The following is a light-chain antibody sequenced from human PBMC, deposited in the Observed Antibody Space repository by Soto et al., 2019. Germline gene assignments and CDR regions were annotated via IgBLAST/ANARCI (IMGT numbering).Light chain of an antibody. CDR3: QQSDSFPRT. Sequence: DIQMTQSPSSVSASVGDRVTITCRASQDISSSLAWYQQKPGKAPVLLIYAASSLQSGVPSRFSGSGSGTDFTLTISSLQPEDFATYYCQQSDSFPRTFGQGTKVEIK. CDR1: QDISSS. CDR2: AAS. J-gene: IGKJ1*01. V-gene: IGKV1-12*01.